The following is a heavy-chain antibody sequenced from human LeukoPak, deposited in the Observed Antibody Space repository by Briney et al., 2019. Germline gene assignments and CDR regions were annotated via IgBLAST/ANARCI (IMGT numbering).Heavy chain of an antibody. V-gene: IGHV3-23*01. Sequence: GGSLRLSCAASGFTFSSYAMSGVRQAPGEGLEWVSAISAWGGSTFYADCVEGRFTISRDNSKNPLYLQMNSLRAEDTAVYYCAKVIWFGELFFDYWGQGTLVTVSS. D-gene: IGHD3-10*01. CDR1: GFTFSSYA. J-gene: IGHJ4*02. CDR2: ISAWGGST. CDR3: AKVIWFGELFFDY.